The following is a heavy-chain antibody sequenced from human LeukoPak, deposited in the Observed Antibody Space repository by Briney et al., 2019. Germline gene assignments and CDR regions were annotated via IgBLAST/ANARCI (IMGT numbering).Heavy chain of an antibody. CDR2: IYSGGST. CDR1: GFTVSSNY. J-gene: IGHJ6*02. D-gene: IGHD2-2*02. V-gene: IGHV3-53*01. Sequence: GGSLRLSCAASGFTVSSNYMSWVRQAPGKGLEWVSVIYSGGSTYYVDSVKGRFTISRDNSKNTLYLQMNSLRAEDTAVYYCASIRYYYYGMDVWGQGTTVTVSS. CDR3: ASIRYYYYGMDV.